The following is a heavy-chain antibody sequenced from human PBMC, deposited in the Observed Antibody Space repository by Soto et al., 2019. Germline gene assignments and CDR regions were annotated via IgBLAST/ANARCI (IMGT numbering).Heavy chain of an antibody. J-gene: IGHJ1*01. CDR2: MNPNSGNT. CDR3: ARVVWERTPLFQH. Sequence: QVQLVQSGAEVKKPGASVKVSCKASGYTFTSYDINWVRQATGQGLEWMGWMNPNSGNTGYAQKFQDRVTMTRTTSSSTAYMELSSLRSEDTAVYYCARVVWERTPLFQHWGQGTLVTVSS. V-gene: IGHV1-8*01. D-gene: IGHD1-1*01. CDR1: GYTFTSYD.